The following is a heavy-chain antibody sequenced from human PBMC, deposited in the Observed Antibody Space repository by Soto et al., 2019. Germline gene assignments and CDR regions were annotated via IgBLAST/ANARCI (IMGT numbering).Heavy chain of an antibody. V-gene: IGHV3-21*02. CDR2: ITSSNTYI. Sequence: EVPLVESGGGLVKPGGSLRLSCVASGFTFSSYSMSWVRQAPGEGLQWVSSITSSNTYINYGDSVKGRFAISRDNAKNSLYLQMNSLRAEDTAVYFCARDTNYYASGSGVDFWGQGTLVTVSS. J-gene: IGHJ4*02. CDR1: GFTFSSYS. CDR3: ARDTNYYASGSGVDF. D-gene: IGHD3-10*01.